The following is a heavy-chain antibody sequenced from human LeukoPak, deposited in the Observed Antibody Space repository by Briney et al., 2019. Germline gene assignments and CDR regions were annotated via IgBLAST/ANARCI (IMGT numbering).Heavy chain of an antibody. J-gene: IGHJ4*02. V-gene: IGHV3-21*01. CDR2: ISSSSNYI. Sequence: PGGSLRLSCAASGFTFSSYDMNWVPQAPGKGLEWVSSISSSSNYIHYADSVKGRFTISRDNAKNSLYLQMNSLRAEDTGVYIGARGTLGAWGWWGQGTLVTVSS. CDR3: ARGTLGAWGW. D-gene: IGHD6-19*01. CDR1: GFTFSSYD.